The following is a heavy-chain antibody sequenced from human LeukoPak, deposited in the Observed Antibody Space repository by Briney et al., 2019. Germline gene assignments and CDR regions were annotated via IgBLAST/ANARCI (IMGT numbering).Heavy chain of an antibody. CDR3: AREYIAAAGTTGFDP. D-gene: IGHD6-13*01. CDR2: IYYSGST. CDR1: GGSISSYY. V-gene: IGHV4-59*01. J-gene: IGHJ5*02. Sequence: SETLSLTCTVSGGSISSYYWSWIRQPPGKGLEWIGYIYYSGSTNYNPSLKNRVTISVDTSKNQFSLKLSSVTAADTAVYYCAREYIAAAGTTGFDPWGQGTLVTVSS.